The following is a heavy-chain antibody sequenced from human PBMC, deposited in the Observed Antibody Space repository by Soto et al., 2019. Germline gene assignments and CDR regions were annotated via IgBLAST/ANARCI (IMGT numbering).Heavy chain of an antibody. CDR1: GGSISSSSYY. J-gene: IGHJ4*02. CDR2: IYYSGST. V-gene: IGHV4-39*01. D-gene: IGHD4-17*01. CDR3: ATYYGGNSFDY. Sequence: QLQLQESGPGLVEPSETLSLTCTVSGGSISSSSYYWGWIRQPPGKGLEWIGSIYYSGSTYYNPSLKSRVTISVDTSKNQFSLKLSSVTAADTAVYYCATYYGGNSFDYWGQGTLVTVSS.